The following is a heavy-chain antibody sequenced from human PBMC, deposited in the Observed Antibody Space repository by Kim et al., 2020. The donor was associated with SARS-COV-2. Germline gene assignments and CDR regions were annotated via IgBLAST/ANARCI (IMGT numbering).Heavy chain of an antibody. CDR3: ARGKSGYDRSGLSY. V-gene: IGHV4-34*01. D-gene: IGHD3-22*01. Sequence: NPSLKSRVTISVDTSKNQFSLKLSSVTAADTAVYYCARGKSGYDRSGLSYWGQGTLVTVSS. J-gene: IGHJ4*02.